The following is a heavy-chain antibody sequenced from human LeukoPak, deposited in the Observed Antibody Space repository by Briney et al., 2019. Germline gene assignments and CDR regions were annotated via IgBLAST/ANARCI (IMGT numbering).Heavy chain of an antibody. D-gene: IGHD3-3*01. J-gene: IGHJ4*02. CDR2: IYYSGST. V-gene: IGHV4-39*01. CDR3: ARIFGVVIVFDY. CDR1: GGSISSSSYY. Sequence: PSETLSLTCTVSGGSISSSSYYWGWIRQPPGKGLEWIGSIYYSGSTYYNPSLKSRVTIFVDTSKNQFSLKLSSVTAADTAVYYCARIFGVVIVFDYWGQGILVTVSS.